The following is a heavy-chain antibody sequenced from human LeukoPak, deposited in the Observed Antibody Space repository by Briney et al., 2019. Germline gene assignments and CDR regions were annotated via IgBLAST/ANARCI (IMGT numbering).Heavy chain of an antibody. J-gene: IGHJ6*03. CDR2: IGTASDT. CDR3: ARGPPRGKYYYMDV. D-gene: IGHD1-1*01. CDR1: GFTFSSFD. V-gene: IGHV3-13*01. Sequence: AGGSLILSCAASGFTFSSFDMHWVRQPTGQGLEWVSTIGTASDTYYPGSVEGRFTLSSDNAKNSLYLQMNSLTAGDTAVYYCARGPPRGKYYYMDVWGKGTTVTVSS.